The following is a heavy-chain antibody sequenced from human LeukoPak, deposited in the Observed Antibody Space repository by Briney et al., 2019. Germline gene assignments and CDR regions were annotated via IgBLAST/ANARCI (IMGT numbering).Heavy chain of an antibody. J-gene: IGHJ4*02. CDR3: ARDVDWILFDY. CDR2: VNREGTTS. Sequence: GGSLRLSCAASGFTFSTYWMHWARQVPGKGLVWVSRVNREGTTSAYADSVKGRFTISRDNDKSTLYLQMNSLRVEDTAVYYCARDVDWILFDYWGQGTLVTVSS. V-gene: IGHV3-74*01. D-gene: IGHD3-9*01. CDR1: GFTFSTYW.